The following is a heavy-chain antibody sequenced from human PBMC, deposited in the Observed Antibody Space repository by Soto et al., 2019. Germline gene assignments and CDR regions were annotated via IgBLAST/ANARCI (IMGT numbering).Heavy chain of an antibody. D-gene: IGHD1-26*01. V-gene: IGHV1-24*01. CDR3: AADRKIVGTIGAFDF. Sequence: ASVQVSLKVPTTTLRYLTIDRLRQAPGKGLEWMGRSAPEEGEPIYPQKFQGRVSMTEDPSTDTAYMELTSLRFEDTAVYFCAADRKIVGTIGAFDFWGQRTQVTCSS. J-gene: IGHJ4*02. CDR1: TTTLRYLT. CDR2: SAPEEGEP.